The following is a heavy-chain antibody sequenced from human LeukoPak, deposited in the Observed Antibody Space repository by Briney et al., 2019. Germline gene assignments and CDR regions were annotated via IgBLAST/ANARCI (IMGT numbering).Heavy chain of an antibody. V-gene: IGHV3-23*01. Sequence: GGSLRFSCAASGFTFSSYAMSWVRQAPGKGLEWVSAISGSGGSTYYADSVKGRFTISRDNSENTLYLQMNSLRAEDTAVYYCARATYIAATRYFDYWGQGTLVTVSS. CDR2: ISGSGGST. CDR3: ARATYIAATRYFDY. D-gene: IGHD2-15*01. J-gene: IGHJ4*02. CDR1: GFTFSSYA.